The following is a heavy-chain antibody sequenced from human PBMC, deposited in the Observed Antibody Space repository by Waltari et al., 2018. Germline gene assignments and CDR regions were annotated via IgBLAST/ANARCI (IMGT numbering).Heavy chain of an antibody. Sequence: QVQLQESGPGLVKPSETLSLTCTVSGGSISSHYWSWIRQPPGKGLEWIGYIYYSGSTNYNPALKSRVTISVDTSKNQFSLKLSSVTAADTAVYYCARVGQQLAQGWFDPWGQGTLVTVSS. CDR2: IYYSGST. V-gene: IGHV4-59*11. CDR3: ARVGQQLAQGWFDP. D-gene: IGHD6-13*01. CDR1: GGSISSHY. J-gene: IGHJ5*02.